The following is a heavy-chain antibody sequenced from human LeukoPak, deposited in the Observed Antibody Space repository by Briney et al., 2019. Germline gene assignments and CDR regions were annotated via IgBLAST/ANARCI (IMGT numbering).Heavy chain of an antibody. V-gene: IGHV1-18*01. CDR1: GYTFTSYG. D-gene: IGHD3-22*01. CDR2: ISAYNGNT. CDR3: ARDLGWRDSSGSSDY. Sequence: GASVKVSCKASGYTFTSYGISWVRQAPGQGLEWIGWISAYNGNTNYAQKLQGRVTMTTDTSTSTAYMELRSLRSDDTAVYYCARDLGWRDSSGSSDYWGQGTLVTVSS. J-gene: IGHJ4*02.